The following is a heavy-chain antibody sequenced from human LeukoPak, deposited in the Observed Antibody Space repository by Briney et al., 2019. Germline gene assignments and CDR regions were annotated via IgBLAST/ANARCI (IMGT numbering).Heavy chain of an antibody. Sequence: SQTLSLTCTVSGGSISSGGYYWSWIRQPPGKGLEWIGYIYHSGSTYYNPSLKSRVTISVDRSKNQFSLKLSSVTAADTAVYYCARNEAEYFQHWGQGTLVTVSS. V-gene: IGHV4-30-2*01. CDR3: ARNEAEYFQH. J-gene: IGHJ1*01. CDR2: IYHSGST. CDR1: GGSISSGGYY.